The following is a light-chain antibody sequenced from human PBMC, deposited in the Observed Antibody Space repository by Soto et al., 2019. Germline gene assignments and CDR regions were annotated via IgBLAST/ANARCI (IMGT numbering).Light chain of an antibody. CDR3: QQRSKWPLT. CDR2: DAS. J-gene: IGKJ4*01. CDR1: QSVSRY. Sequence: VLTLSLYTVAMSPGESATLSCRASQSVSRYLAWYQQKPGQTPRLLIYDASNRAAGIPARFSGSGSGTDFTLTISSLEPEDFAVYYCQQRSKWPLTFGGGTNVDIK. V-gene: IGKV3-11*01.